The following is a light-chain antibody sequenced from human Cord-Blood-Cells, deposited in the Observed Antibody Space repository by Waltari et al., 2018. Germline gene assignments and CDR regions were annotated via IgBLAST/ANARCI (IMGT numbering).Light chain of an antibody. V-gene: IGLV1-40*01. CDR1: SSNIGAGYD. Sequence: QSMLTQPPSVSGAPGQRVTISCTGSSSNIGAGYDVHWYQQLPGTAPKLLIYGSSNRPSGFPDRFSGSKSGPSASLASTGLQAEDEADYYCQSYDSSLSGSVFGGGTKLTVL. CDR2: GSS. J-gene: IGLJ3*02. CDR3: QSYDSSLSGSV.